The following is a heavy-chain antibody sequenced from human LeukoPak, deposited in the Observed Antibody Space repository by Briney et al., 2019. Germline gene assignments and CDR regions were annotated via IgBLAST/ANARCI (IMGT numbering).Heavy chain of an antibody. J-gene: IGHJ4*02. CDR1: GFSIGSSW. CDR3: ARDPAWGAIDY. Sequence: PGGSLRLSCAVSGFSIGSSWRSWVRQSPGKGLEWVADMNDDGRGTYYLDSGKGRFTVSRDNAQNSVYLQMNSLRVEDTGVYYRARDPAWGAIDYWGQGTLVTVSS. CDR2: MNDDGRGT. V-gene: IGHV3-7*01. D-gene: IGHD7-27*01.